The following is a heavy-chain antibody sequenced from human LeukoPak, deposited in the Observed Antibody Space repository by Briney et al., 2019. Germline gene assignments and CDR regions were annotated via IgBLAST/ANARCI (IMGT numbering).Heavy chain of an antibody. J-gene: IGHJ1*01. CDR3: AKDRLVSGYYDSSGQYGSEYFQH. Sequence: PGGSLRLSCAASGFTFSSYDMHWVRQATGKGLEWVSAIGTAGDTYYPGSVKGRFTISRENAKNSLYLQMNSLRAGDTAVYYCAKDRLVSGYYDSSGQYGSEYFQHWGQGTLVTVSS. V-gene: IGHV3-13*01. CDR2: IGTAGDT. CDR1: GFTFSSYD. D-gene: IGHD3-22*01.